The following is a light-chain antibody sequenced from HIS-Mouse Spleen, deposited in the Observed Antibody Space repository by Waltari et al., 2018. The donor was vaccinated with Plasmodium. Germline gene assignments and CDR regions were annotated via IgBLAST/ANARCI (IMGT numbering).Light chain of an antibody. CDR2: EDS. CDR3: YSTDSSGNHRV. J-gene: IGLJ3*02. CDR1: ALPNKD. V-gene: IGLV3-10*01. Sequence: SSELPQPPSVSVSPGHTARITCSGDALPNKDANCDQQKAGQSPVLVIYEDSKRPSGIPERFSGSSSGTMATLTISGAQVEDEADYYCYSTDSSGNHRVFGGGTKLTVL.